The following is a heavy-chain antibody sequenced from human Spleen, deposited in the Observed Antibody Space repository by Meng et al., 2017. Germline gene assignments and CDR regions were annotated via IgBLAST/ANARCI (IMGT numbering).Heavy chain of an antibody. CDR1: GGSFSVYY. Sequence: QLQLQQWGAGLLKPSEPLSLTCAVYGGSFSVYYWSWIRQPPGKGLEWIGEINHSGSTNYNPSLESRATISVDTSQNNLSLKLSSVTAADSAVYYCARGPTTMAHDFNYWGQGTLVTVSS. D-gene: IGHD4-11*01. CDR2: INHSGST. CDR3: ARGPTTMAHDFNY. V-gene: IGHV4-34*01. J-gene: IGHJ4*02.